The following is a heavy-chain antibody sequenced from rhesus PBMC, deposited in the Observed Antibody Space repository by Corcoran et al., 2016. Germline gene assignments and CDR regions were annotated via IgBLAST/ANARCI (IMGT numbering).Heavy chain of an antibody. Sequence: QVQLQESGPGLVKPSETLSLTCAVSGGSISANYYWNWIRQSPGKGLEWSGNMYGSSGSTYYNPSLKSRVTTSKDTTKNQFSLKLTSVTAADTAVYYCARDYVLSYWGQGVLVTVSS. CDR2: MYGSSGST. D-gene: IGHD2-2*01. CDR1: GGSISANYY. CDR3: ARDYVLSY. J-gene: IGHJ4*01. V-gene: IGHV4S7*01.